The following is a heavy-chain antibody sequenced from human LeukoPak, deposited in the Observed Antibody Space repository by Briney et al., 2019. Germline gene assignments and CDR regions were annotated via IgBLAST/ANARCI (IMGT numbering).Heavy chain of an antibody. CDR1: GGSVSGYY. V-gene: IGHV4-59*02. Sequence: SETLFLTCSVSGGSVSGYYWSWIRQPPGKGLEWIGYIYDSGSTNYNPSLKSRVTISLDTSKNQFSLKLSSVTAADTAVFYCARVSYYYDSSGYYMYYFDYWGQGTLVTVSS. CDR2: IYDSGST. CDR3: ARVSYYYDSSGYYMYYFDY. D-gene: IGHD3-22*01. J-gene: IGHJ4*02.